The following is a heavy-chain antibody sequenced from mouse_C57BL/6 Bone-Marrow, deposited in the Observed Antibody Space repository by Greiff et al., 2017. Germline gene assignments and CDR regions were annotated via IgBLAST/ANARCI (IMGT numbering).Heavy chain of an antibody. J-gene: IGHJ4*01. CDR1: GFTFTDYY. D-gene: IGHD1-3*01. Sequence: VQLKESGGGLVQPGGSLSLSCAASGFTFTDYYMSWVRQPPGKALEWLGFIRNKANGYTTEYSASVKGRFTISRDNSQSILYLQMNALRAEDSATYYCARYYKDAMDYWCQGTSVTVSS. V-gene: IGHV7-3*01. CDR2: IRNKANGYTT. CDR3: ARYYKDAMDY.